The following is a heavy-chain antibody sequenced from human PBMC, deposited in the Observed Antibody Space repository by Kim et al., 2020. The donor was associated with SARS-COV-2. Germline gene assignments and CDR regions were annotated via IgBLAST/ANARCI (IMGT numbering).Heavy chain of an antibody. J-gene: IGHJ4*02. CDR1: GFTFSSYA. D-gene: IGHD1-26*01. CDR3: ARDHSGSYPALFDY. Sequence: GGSLRLSCAASGFTFSSYAMHWVRQAPGKGLEWVAVISYDGSNKYYADSVKGRFTISRDNSKNTLYLQMNSLRAEDTAVYYCARDHSGSYPALFDYWGQGTLVTVSS. CDR2: ISYDGSNK. V-gene: IGHV3-30*04.